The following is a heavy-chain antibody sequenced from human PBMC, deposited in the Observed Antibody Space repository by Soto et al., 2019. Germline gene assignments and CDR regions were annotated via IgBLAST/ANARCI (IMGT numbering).Heavy chain of an antibody. J-gene: IGHJ4*02. CDR3: ARGVSYDFWSGYRSYPFDY. D-gene: IGHD3-3*01. Sequence: ASVKVSCKASGYTFTSYGISWVRQAPGQGLEWMGWISAYNGNTNYAQKLQGRVTMTTDTSTSTAYMELRSLRSDDTAVYYCARGVSYDFWSGYRSYPFDYWGQGTLVTVSS. CDR2: ISAYNGNT. CDR1: GYTFTSYG. V-gene: IGHV1-18*01.